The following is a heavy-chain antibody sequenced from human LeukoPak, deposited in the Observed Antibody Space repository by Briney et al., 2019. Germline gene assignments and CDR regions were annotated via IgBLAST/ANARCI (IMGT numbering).Heavy chain of an antibody. D-gene: IGHD3-10*01. CDR2: LFYSGST. V-gene: IGHV4-59*01. CDR1: GGSISSYY. CDR3: ATVAVIRGVTYFDY. Sequence: TSETLSLTCTVSGGSISSYYWSWIRQPPGKGLKWIAYLFYSGSTDYNPSLESRVTISVDTSKNQFSLKLRSVTAADTAVYYCATVAVIRGVTYFDYWGQGTLVTVSS. J-gene: IGHJ4*02.